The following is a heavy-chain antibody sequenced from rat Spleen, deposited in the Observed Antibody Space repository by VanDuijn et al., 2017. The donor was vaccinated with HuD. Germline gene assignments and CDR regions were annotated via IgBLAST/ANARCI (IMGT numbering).Heavy chain of an antibody. CDR3: TRPHSSLYVMDA. D-gene: IGHD1-2*01. J-gene: IGHJ4*01. V-gene: IGHV5-31*01. Sequence: EVQLVESGGGLGQPGRSLKLSCVASGFTFNNYWMTWVRQAPGKGLEWVATIINIGGTTYYSDSVKGRFTISRDNAESTLYLQMGSLRSEDTATYYCTRPHSSLYVMDAWGQGASVTVSS. CDR1: GFTFNNYW. CDR2: IINIGGTT.